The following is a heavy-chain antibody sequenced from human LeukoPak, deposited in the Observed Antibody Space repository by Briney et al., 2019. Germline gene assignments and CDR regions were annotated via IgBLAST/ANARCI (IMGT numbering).Heavy chain of an antibody. CDR3: AKDISGYYRPFDY. Sequence: PGGSLRLSCAASGFTFTSYAMNWVRQAPGKGLEWVSTISGSGASTDYADSVKGRFTISRDNPKNTLYLQMNSLRAEDTAVYYCAKDISGYYRPFDYWGQGTLVTVSS. CDR2: ISGSGAST. CDR1: GFTFTSYA. D-gene: IGHD3-22*01. J-gene: IGHJ4*02. V-gene: IGHV3-23*01.